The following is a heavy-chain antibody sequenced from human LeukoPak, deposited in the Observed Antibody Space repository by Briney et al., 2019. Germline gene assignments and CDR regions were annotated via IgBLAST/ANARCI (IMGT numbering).Heavy chain of an antibody. CDR3: AKDRILANFAGGFDY. D-gene: IGHD1-26*01. Sequence: GGSLRPSCAASGFTFSSYAMSWVRQAPGKGLEWVSAISGSGGSTYYAGSVKGRFTISRDNSKNTPFLQMNSLRAEDTAVYYCAKDRILANFAGGFDYWGQGTPVTVSS. CDR2: ISGSGGST. CDR1: GFTFSSYA. J-gene: IGHJ4*02. V-gene: IGHV3-23*01.